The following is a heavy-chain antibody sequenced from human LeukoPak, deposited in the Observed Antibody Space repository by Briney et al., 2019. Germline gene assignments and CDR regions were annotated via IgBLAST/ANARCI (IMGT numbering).Heavy chain of an antibody. J-gene: IGHJ3*02. CDR3: ARAGVHDAFDI. V-gene: IGHV3-48*03. CDR2: ISSSGSTI. D-gene: IGHD1-1*01. CDR1: GFTFNSYE. Sequence: GGSLRLSCAASGFTFNSYEMNWVPQAPGKGLVWVSYISSSGSTIYYADSVKGRFTISRNNANNSLYLQMNRLRAEDTAVYYCARAGVHDAFDIWGQGTMVTVSS.